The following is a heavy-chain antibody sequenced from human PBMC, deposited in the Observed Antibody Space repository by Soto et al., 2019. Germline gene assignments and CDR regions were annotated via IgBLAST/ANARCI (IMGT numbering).Heavy chain of an antibody. CDR3: ARDRYYSNDY. Sequence: AQLVESGGGSVQPGGSLRLSCAASGFTFSKNWMHWVRQAPGKGLVWVSYINSDGSSTNYADSVKGRFTISRDNAKNTLYLQMNSLRAEDTAVYYCARDRYYSNDYWGQGTLVTVSS. V-gene: IGHV3-74*01. J-gene: IGHJ4*02. CDR1: GFTFSKNW. CDR2: INSDGSST. D-gene: IGHD4-4*01.